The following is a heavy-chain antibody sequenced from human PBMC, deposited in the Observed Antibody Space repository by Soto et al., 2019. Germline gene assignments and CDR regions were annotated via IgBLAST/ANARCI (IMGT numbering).Heavy chain of an antibody. CDR2: IVVVSGST. Sequence: ASVKVSCKASGFDFGSFGIQFLRQTRGRGLEWIGWIVVVSGSTNYARHFQGRVAISRDMSSSTAYLDLYDLKSDDTAVYFCSADHPHMAMGWPVWGQGTTVTVSS. D-gene: IGHD1-26*01. J-gene: IGHJ6*02. V-gene: IGHV1-58*02. CDR3: SADHPHMAMGWPV. CDR1: GFDFGSFG.